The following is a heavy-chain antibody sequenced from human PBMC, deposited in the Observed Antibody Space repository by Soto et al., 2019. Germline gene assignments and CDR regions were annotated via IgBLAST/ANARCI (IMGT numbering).Heavy chain of an antibody. CDR2: IYYSGSA. D-gene: IGHD6-19*01. CDR3: ASHRRIAVAGMGSEYFQH. V-gene: IGHV4-39*01. J-gene: IGHJ1*01. CDR1: GGSISSSSYS. Sequence: QLQLQESGPGLVKPSETLPLTCTVSGGSISSSSYSWGWIRQPPGKGLEWIGSIYYSGSAYYNPSLKRRVTIYIDTSKHQFTLKLTSETAADKAVYYCASHRRIAVAGMGSEYFQHWGQGTLFTRSS.